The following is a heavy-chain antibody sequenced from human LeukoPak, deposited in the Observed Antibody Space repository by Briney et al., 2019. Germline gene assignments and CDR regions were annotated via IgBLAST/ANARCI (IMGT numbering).Heavy chain of an antibody. J-gene: IGHJ4*02. V-gene: IGHV4-59*08. D-gene: IGHD6-13*01. CDR3: ARHWETSSWYVDY. CDR1: GGSICSYY. Sequence: SETLSLTCTVSGGSICSYYWSWIRQPPGKGLEWIGYIYYSGSNKYNPSLKSRVTMSVDTSQNQLSLKLRSVTAADTAVYYCARHWETSSWYVDYWGQGTLVTVSS. CDR2: IYYSGSN.